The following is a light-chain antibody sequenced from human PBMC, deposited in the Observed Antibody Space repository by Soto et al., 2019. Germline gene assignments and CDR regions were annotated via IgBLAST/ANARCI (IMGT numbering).Light chain of an antibody. CDR1: NSDVGDYNY. Sequence: QSALTQPASVSGSPGQSITISCTGTNSDVGDYNYVSWYQQHPGKAPKLMIYEVNNRPSGVSTRFSGSKSGNTASLTISGLQAEDEADYYCSSYTSSNTLYVVFGGGTKVTVL. V-gene: IGLV2-14*01. CDR3: SSYTSSNTLYVV. CDR2: EVN. J-gene: IGLJ2*01.